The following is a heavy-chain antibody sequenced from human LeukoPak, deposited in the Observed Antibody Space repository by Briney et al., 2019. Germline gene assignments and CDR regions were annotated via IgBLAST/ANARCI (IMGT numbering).Heavy chain of an antibody. CDR3: ARVDGYSSSFFDY. J-gene: IGHJ4*02. Sequence: ASVKVSCKASGYTFTGYYMHWVRQALGQGLGWMGWINPNSGGTNYAQKFQGRVTMTRDTSISTAYMELSRLRSDDTAVYYCARVDGYSSSFFDYWGQGTLVTVSS. CDR2: INPNSGGT. V-gene: IGHV1-2*02. D-gene: IGHD6-13*01. CDR1: GYTFTGYY.